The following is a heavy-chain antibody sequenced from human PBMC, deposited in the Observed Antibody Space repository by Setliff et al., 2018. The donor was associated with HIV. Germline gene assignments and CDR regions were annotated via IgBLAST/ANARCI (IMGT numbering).Heavy chain of an antibody. D-gene: IGHD2-15*01. CDR3: AKDVCSGAYCYAYYYYGMDV. CDR1: GFTFSSYG. V-gene: IGHV3-30*02. J-gene: IGHJ6*02. Sequence: GGSLRLSCAASGFTFSSYGVHWVRQAPGKGLEWVAFIRNDGSDKHYADSVKGRFTISRDNSKNTLYLQMNSLRVEDTAVYYCAKDVCSGAYCYAYYYYGMDVWGQGTMVTVSS. CDR2: IRNDGSDK.